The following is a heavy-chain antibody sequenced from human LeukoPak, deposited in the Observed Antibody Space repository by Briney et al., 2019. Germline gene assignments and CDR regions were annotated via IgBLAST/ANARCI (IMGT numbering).Heavy chain of an antibody. D-gene: IGHD5-24*01. Sequence: GRSLRLSCAASGFTFSSYAMSWVRQAPGKGLEWVSAISGRGGSTYYVDSVQGRFTISRDNSKNTLYLQMNSLRAEDTAVYYCATSRDGYRAHFGYWGQGTLVTVSS. CDR1: GFTFSSYA. J-gene: IGHJ4*02. CDR3: ATSRDGYRAHFGY. V-gene: IGHV3-23*01. CDR2: ISGRGGST.